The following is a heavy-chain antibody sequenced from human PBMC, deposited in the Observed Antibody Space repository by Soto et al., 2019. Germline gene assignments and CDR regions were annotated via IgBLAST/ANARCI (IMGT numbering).Heavy chain of an antibody. D-gene: IGHD2-15*01. CDR2: IYCSGST. Sequence: QVQLQESGPGLVKPSETLSLTCTVSGGSISSYYWSWIRQPPGKGLVWIGSIYCSGSTNYNPSRTSRVTISVDSSKTQFSLKRICVTATDTAVYYCASLLDCSGGSCYSRGISWYFDLWGRGTLVTVSS. CDR1: GGSISSYY. V-gene: IGHV4-59*01. J-gene: IGHJ2*01. CDR3: ASLLDCSGGSCYSRGISWYFDL.